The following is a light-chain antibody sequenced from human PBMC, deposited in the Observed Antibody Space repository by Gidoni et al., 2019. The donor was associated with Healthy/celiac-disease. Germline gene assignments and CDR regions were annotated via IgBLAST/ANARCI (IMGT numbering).Light chain of an antibody. CDR2: LNSDGSH. Sequence: QLVLTQSPSASASLGASVKPTCTLSSGHSSYAIAWHQQQPEKGPRYLMKLNSDGSHSKGAGIPDRCSGSSSGAERYLTSSSLQSEDEADYYCQTWGTGIQVFGGGTKLTVL. CDR3: QTWGTGIQV. CDR1: SGHSSYA. V-gene: IGLV4-69*01. J-gene: IGLJ3*02.